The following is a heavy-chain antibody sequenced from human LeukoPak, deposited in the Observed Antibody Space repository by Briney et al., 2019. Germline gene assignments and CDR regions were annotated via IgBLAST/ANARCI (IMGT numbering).Heavy chain of an antibody. V-gene: IGHV3-48*03. Sequence: GGSLRLSCATSGFTFSRYEMNWVRQAPGKGLEWVSYISSSGTTTYYTDSVKGRFTISRDNARNSLYLQMNSLRAEDTAVYYCAVGGVPYYFDSWGQGTLVTVFS. J-gene: IGHJ4*02. D-gene: IGHD2-15*01. CDR3: AVGGVPYYFDS. CDR1: GFTFSRYE. CDR2: ISSSGTTT.